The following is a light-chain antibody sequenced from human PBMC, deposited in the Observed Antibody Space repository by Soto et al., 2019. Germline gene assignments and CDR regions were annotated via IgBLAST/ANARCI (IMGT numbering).Light chain of an antibody. V-gene: IGKV3-20*01. CDR2: DAS. Sequence: EIVLTQSPGTMSLSPGQRATLSCRASETISRSYVAWYQQTPGRPPRLVIYDASSRATGIPDRFSGSGSGTDFTLTISRLEPEDFAVYYCQHYVTSLTTFGQGTKVEVK. CDR3: QHYVTSLTT. J-gene: IGKJ1*01. CDR1: ETISRSY.